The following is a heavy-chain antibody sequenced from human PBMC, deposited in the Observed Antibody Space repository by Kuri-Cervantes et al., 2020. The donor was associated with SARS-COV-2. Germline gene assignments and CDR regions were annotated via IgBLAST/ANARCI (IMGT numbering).Heavy chain of an antibody. CDR1: GFTFSSYG. J-gene: IGHJ6*02. CDR3: AREGVVGATTYYYYGMDV. V-gene: IGHV3-33*01. CDR2: IWYDGSNK. Sequence: GESLKISCAASGFTFSSYGMHWVRQAPGKGLEWVAVIWYDGSNKYYADSAKGRFTISRDNSKNTLYLQMNSLRAEDTVVYYCAREGVVGATTYYYYGMDVWGQGTTVTVSS. D-gene: IGHD1-26*01.